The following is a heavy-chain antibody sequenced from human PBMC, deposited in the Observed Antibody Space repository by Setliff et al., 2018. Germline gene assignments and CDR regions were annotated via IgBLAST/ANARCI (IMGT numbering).Heavy chain of an antibody. D-gene: IGHD5-18*01. V-gene: IGHV1-69*05. CDR3: AREGVDTRSSTDYRYYMDV. Sequence: SVKVSCKASGGTFRSYGISWVRQAPGQGLEWMGGTIPSFGSTNYAQKFRDRVTIITDESTSTAYMELSSLRTEDTAVYYCAREGVDTRSSTDYRYYMDVWGKGTTVTVS. J-gene: IGHJ6*03. CDR1: GGTFRSYG. CDR2: TIPSFGST.